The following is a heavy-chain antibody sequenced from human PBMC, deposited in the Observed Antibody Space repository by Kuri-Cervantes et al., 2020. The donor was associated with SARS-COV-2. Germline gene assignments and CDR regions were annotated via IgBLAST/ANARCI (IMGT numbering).Heavy chain of an antibody. J-gene: IGHJ3*02. D-gene: IGHD1-26*01. V-gene: IGHV3-30-3*01. CDR1: GFTFSSYA. CDR2: ISYDGSNK. Sequence: GGSLRLSCAASGFTFSSYAMHWVRQAPGKGLEWVAVISYDGSNKYYADSVKGRFTISRDNSKNTLYLQMNSLRAEDTAVYYCAKSEGGSYFRAFDIWGQGTMVTVSS. CDR3: AKSEGGSYFRAFDI.